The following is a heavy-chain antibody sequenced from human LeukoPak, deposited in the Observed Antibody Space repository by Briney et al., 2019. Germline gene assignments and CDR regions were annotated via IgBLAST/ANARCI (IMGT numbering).Heavy chain of an antibody. J-gene: IGHJ5*02. CDR1: GGTFSSYA. CDR2: IIPIFGTA. V-gene: IGHV1-69*06. Sequence: ASVTVSCKASGGTFSSYAISWVRQAPGQGLEWMGGIIPIFGTANYAQKFQGRVTITADKSTSTAYMELSSLRSEDTAVYCCAREVKRIAVAGTGWFDPWGQGTLVTVSS. D-gene: IGHD6-19*01. CDR3: AREVKRIAVAGTGWFDP.